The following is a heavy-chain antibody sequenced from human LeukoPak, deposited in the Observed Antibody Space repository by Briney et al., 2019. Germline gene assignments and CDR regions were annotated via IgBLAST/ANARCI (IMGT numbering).Heavy chain of an antibody. CDR3: ARSGVGATRFDY. J-gene: IGHJ4*02. D-gene: IGHD1-26*01. CDR1: GGSISSYY. CDR2: INHSGST. V-gene: IGHV4-34*01. Sequence: SSETLSLTCTVSGGSISSYYWSWIRQPPGKGLEWIGEINHSGSTNYNPSLKSRVTISVDTSKNQFSLKLSSVTAADTAVYYCARSGVGATRFDYWGQGTLVTVSS.